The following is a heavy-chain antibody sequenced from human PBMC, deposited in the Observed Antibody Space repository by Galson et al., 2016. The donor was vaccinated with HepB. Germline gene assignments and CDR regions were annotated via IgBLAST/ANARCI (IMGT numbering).Heavy chain of an antibody. CDR3: ARVFGAPLVATAVDYYYGMDV. J-gene: IGHJ6*02. CDR2: IYQSGST. D-gene: IGHD3-10*02. Sequence: SETLSLTCAVSGDSMSSRNWWTWVRQAPGKGLEWIGEIYQSGSTYYNPSLKSRVTISGDTSKNHFSLELSSVTAADTAVYYCARVFGAPLVATAVDYYYGMDVWGQGTTVTVSS. CDR1: GDSMSSRNW. V-gene: IGHV4-4*02.